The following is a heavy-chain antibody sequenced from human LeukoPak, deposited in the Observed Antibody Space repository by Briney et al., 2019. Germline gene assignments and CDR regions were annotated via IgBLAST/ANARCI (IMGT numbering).Heavy chain of an antibody. D-gene: IGHD2-21*02. CDR2: ISSSGSTI. CDR3: ARRGYCGGDCYKGYYYYYYYMDV. Sequence: GGSLRLSCAASGFTFSSYAMHWVRQAPGKGLEWVSYISSSGSTIYYADSVKGRFTISRDNAKNSLYLQMNSLRAEDTAVYYCARRGYCGGDCYKGYYYYYYYMDVWGKGTTVTVSS. CDR1: GFTFSSYA. V-gene: IGHV3-48*04. J-gene: IGHJ6*03.